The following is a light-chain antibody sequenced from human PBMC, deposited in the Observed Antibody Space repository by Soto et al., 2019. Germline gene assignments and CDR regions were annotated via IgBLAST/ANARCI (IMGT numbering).Light chain of an antibody. CDR2: EVS. J-gene: IGLJ1*01. CDR3: NSYTSKSTGV. V-gene: IGLV2-14*01. CDR1: SSDVGGYNY. Sequence: QSALTQPASVSGSPGQSITFSCTGTSSDVGGYNYVSWYQQHPGKAPKLIIYEVSNRPSGVSNRFSGSKSGNTASLTISRLQAEDEADYYCNSYTSKSTGVFGTGTKLTVL.